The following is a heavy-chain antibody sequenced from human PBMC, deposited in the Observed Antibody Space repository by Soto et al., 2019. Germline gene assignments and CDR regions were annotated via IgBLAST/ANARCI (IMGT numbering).Heavy chain of an antibody. CDR3: AKDRSITMIVAIPLLDY. J-gene: IGHJ4*02. D-gene: IGHD3-22*01. Sequence: VGSLRLSCAASGFTFSSYAMSWVRQAPGKGLEWVSAISGSGGSTYYADSVKGRFTISRDNSKNTLYLQMNSLRAEDAAVYYCAKDRSITMIVAIPLLDYWGQGTLVTVSS. CDR1: GFTFSSYA. V-gene: IGHV3-23*01. CDR2: ISGSGGST.